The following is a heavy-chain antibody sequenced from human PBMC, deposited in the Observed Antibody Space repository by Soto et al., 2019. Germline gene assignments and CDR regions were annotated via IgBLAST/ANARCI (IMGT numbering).Heavy chain of an antibody. J-gene: IGHJ6*02. D-gene: IGHD3-10*01. CDR2: IYYSGST. V-gene: IGHV4-31*03. CDR3: AREEYYGSGSAYGMDV. Sequence: QVQLQESGPGLVKPSQTLSLTCTVSGGSISSGGYYWSWIRQHPGKALEWIGYIYYSGSTYYNPSLKSRVTISVDTSKNQFSLKLSSVTAADTAVYYCAREEYYGSGSAYGMDVWGQGTTVTVSS. CDR1: GGSISSGGYY.